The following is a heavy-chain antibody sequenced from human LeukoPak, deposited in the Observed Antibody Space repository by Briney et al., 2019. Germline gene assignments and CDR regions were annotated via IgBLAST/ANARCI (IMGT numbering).Heavy chain of an antibody. V-gene: IGHV4-39*01. Sequence: SETLSLTCSVSGASVASANYYWAWIRHPPGKELEWIGSAYYSGNTHNNPSLGGRVTISVDSSNNHFSLRLTSVSAADTAVYYCARQMAFLEWLPQLANYFDPWGQGTLVTVSS. CDR2: AYYSGNT. D-gene: IGHD3-3*01. CDR3: ARQMAFLEWLPQLANYFDP. CDR1: GASVASANYY. J-gene: IGHJ5*02.